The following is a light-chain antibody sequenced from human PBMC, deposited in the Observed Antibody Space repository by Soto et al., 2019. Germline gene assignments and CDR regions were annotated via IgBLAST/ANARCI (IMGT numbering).Light chain of an antibody. CDR2: GHN. V-gene: IGLV1-40*01. CDR1: YSNIGAGYE. CDR3: QSYDSSLSGSEV. Sequence: QSVLTQPPSVSGAPGQRVTISCTGSYSNIGAGYEVHWYQQIPGTAPKLLISGHNNRPSGVPDRFFGSKSGTSASLTIIGLLAEDEADYYCQSYDSSLSGSEVFGGGTKVTVL. J-gene: IGLJ3*02.